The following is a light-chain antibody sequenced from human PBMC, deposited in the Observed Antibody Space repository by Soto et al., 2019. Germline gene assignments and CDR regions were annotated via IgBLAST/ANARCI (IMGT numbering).Light chain of an antibody. Sequence: EIVLTQSPGPLSLSPGERATLSCRASQSVSSNYLAWYKQKPGQAPRLLIYGASSKATGIPDKFSGSGSGTDFTLTVSRLEPDDFAVFYCQQYGSSPPTFGQGTNLEIK. J-gene: IGKJ2*01. CDR1: QSVSSNY. CDR2: GAS. CDR3: QQYGSSPPT. V-gene: IGKV3-20*01.